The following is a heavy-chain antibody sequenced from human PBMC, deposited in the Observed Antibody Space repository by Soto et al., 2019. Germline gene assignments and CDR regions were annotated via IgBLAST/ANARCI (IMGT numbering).Heavy chain of an antibody. V-gene: IGHV5-51*01. Sequence: CKGSGYSFTSYWIGWVRQMPGKGLEWMGIIYPGDSDTRYSPSFQGQVTISADKSISTAYLQWSSLRSDDTAVYYCARMKYSSGWYLIDYWGQGPLVTVSS. CDR3: ARMKYSSGWYLIDY. CDR1: GYSFTSYW. D-gene: IGHD6-19*01. J-gene: IGHJ4*02. CDR2: IYPGDSDT.